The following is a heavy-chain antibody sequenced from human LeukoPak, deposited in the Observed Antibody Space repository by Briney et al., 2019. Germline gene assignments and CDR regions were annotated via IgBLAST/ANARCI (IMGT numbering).Heavy chain of an antibody. CDR3: AKDPLYSATPIAFDF. D-gene: IGHD1-26*01. Sequence: GGSLRLSCAASGLDFSNYVMSWVRQAPGKGLVWVSSISGSGGISYYADSVKGRFTISRDNFKNTLSLQMNSLRAEDTAVYYCAKDPLYSATPIAFDFWGQVTVVTVSS. V-gene: IGHV3-23*01. CDR2: ISGSGGIS. J-gene: IGHJ3*01. CDR1: GLDFSNYV.